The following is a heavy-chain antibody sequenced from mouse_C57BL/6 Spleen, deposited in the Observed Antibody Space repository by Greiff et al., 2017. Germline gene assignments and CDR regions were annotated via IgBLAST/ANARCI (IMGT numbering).Heavy chain of an antibody. J-gene: IGHJ2*01. CDR1: GYTFTSYW. Sequence: QVQLQQSGAELVMPGASVKLSCKASGYTFTSYWMHWVKQRPGQGLEWIGEIDPSDSYTNYNQKFKGKSTLTVDKSSSTAYMQLSSLTSEDSAVYYCARRDGYYGVDYWGQGTTLTVSS. V-gene: IGHV1-69*01. CDR2: IDPSDSYT. D-gene: IGHD2-3*01. CDR3: ARRDGYYGVDY.